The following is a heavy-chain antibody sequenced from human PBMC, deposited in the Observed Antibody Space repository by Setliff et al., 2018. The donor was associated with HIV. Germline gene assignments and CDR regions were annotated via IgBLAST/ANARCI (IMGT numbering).Heavy chain of an antibody. V-gene: IGHV4-4*02. D-gene: IGHD6-6*01. CDR1: GASISSTNW. J-gene: IGHJ2*01. CDR2: IFHSGRT. Sequence: SETLSLTCAVSGASISSTNWWSWVRQPPGKGLEWLGEIFHSGRTNYNPSLKSRVTISVDKSKNQFSLILISVTSADTAVYYCARSLARDYWYFSHWGRGSLVTVSS. CDR3: ARSLARDYWYFSH.